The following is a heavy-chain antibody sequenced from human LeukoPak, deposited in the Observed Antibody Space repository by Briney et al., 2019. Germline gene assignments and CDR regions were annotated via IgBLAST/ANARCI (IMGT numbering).Heavy chain of an antibody. J-gene: IGHJ4*02. CDR1: GFTFSSYS. CDR2: ISSSSSYI. D-gene: IGHD3-9*01. Sequence: GGSLRLSCAASGFTFSSYSMNWVRQAPGKGLEWVSSISSSSSYIYYADSVKGRFTISRDNAKNSLYLQMNSLRAEDTAVYYCARVSSTGDLRYFDWLLDWGQGTLVTVSS. CDR3: ARVSSTGDLRYFDWLLD. V-gene: IGHV3-21*01.